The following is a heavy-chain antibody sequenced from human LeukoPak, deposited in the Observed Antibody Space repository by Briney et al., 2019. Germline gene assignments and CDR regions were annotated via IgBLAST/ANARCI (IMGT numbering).Heavy chain of an antibody. V-gene: IGHV7-4-1*02. CDR1: GFNFNKYY. Sequence: ASVKVSCKTSGFNFNKYYMHWIRQAPGQGLEWMGWINTNTGNPTYAQGFTGRFVFSLDTSVSTAYLQISSLKAEDTAVYFCAKQGPGHCGSTSCYGVDYWGQGTLVTVSS. D-gene: IGHD2-2*01. CDR2: INTNTGNP. CDR3: AKQGPGHCGSTSCYGVDY. J-gene: IGHJ4*02.